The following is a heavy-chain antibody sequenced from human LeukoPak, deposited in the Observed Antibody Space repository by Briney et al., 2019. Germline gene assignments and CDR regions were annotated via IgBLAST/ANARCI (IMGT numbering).Heavy chain of an antibody. D-gene: IGHD2-15*01. CDR3: EKDSHLDV. V-gene: IGHV4-39*01. Sequence: PLETLSLTCTVSGGSIRGTDLFWGWIRQLPGKGLEWIGNIHSTGNSFCNPSLKSRVTISVDTSKNQFSLRLSSVTAADTAVYYCEKDSHLDVWGHGTTVTVSS. CDR2: IHSTGNS. CDR1: GGSIRGTDLF. J-gene: IGHJ6*02.